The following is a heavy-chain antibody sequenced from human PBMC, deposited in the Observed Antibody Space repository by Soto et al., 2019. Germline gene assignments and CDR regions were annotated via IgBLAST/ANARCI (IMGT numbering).Heavy chain of an antibody. CDR3: TKDHSTTGWAFDH. Sequence: QVQLVESGGGVVQPGRSLRLSCEASGFIFSDCGMHWVRQAPGKGLEWVGVISHDGINKYYADSMKGRFTISRDNSKNMVYLQLHTLRVEDTAVYYCTKDHSTTGWAFDHWGQGALVTVSS. J-gene: IGHJ4*02. CDR1: GFIFSDCG. CDR2: ISHDGINK. V-gene: IGHV3-30*18. D-gene: IGHD6-19*01.